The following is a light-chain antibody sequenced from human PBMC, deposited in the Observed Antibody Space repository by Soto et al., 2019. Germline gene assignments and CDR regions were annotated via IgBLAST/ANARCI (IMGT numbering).Light chain of an antibody. Sequence: QSALTQPPSASGSPGQSVAISCTGTSSDVGGYNYVSWYQQHPGKAPRLMIYEVSKRPSGVPGRFSGSKSGNTASLIVSGLQAEDEAYYYCSSCGGSNIWVFGGGTQLTVL. CDR3: SSCGGSNIWV. V-gene: IGLV2-8*01. CDR2: EVS. J-gene: IGLJ3*02. CDR1: SSDVGGYNY.